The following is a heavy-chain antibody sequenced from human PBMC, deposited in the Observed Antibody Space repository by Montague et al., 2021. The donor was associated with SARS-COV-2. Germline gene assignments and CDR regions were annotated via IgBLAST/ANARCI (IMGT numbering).Heavy chain of an antibody. CDR2: IYYSGST. CDR3: ARHGKTRSAMIVVVIGYFDY. CDR1: GGSISSSSYY. Sequence: SETLSLTCTVSGGSISSSSYYWGWIRQPPGKGLEWIGSIYYSGSTYYNPSLKSRVTISGDTSKNQFSLKLSSVTAADTAVYYCARHGKTRSAMIVVVIGYFDYWGQGTLVTVSS. V-gene: IGHV4-39*01. J-gene: IGHJ4*02. D-gene: IGHD3-22*01.